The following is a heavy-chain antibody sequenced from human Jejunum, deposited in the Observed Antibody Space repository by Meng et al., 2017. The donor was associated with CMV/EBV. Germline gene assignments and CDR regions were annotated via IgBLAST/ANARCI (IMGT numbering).Heavy chain of an antibody. V-gene: IGHV3-23*03. CDR2: LYSGGGSL. CDR3: ANSVRSMDQLLIPPAFDT. CDR1: STYA. Sequence: STYAMGWVRQVPGKGLEWVAGLYSGGGSLYYEDSVKGRFTISTADSRNTLYLQMNSLRAEDTAVYYCANSVRSMDQLLIPPAFDTWGQGTMVTVSS. J-gene: IGHJ3*02. D-gene: IGHD2-8*01.